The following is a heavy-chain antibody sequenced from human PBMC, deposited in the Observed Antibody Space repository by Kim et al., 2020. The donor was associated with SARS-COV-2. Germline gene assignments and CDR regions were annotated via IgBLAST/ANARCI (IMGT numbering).Heavy chain of an antibody. D-gene: IGHD6-13*01. J-gene: IGHJ5*02. CDR3: ARDSGSGSSWYVWFDP. CDR1: GYTFTGYY. Sequence: ASVKVSCKASGYTFTGYYVHWVRQAPGQGLEWMGRINPNSGGTNYAQKFQGRVTMTRDTSISTAYMELSRLRSDDTAVYYCARDSGSGSSWYVWFDPWGQGTLVTVSS. CDR2: INPNSGGT. V-gene: IGHV1-2*06.